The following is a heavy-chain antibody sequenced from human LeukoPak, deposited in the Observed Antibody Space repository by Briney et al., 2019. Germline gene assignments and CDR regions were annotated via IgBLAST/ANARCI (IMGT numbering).Heavy chain of an antibody. D-gene: IGHD6-19*01. J-gene: IGHJ4*02. CDR2: INPNSGGT. V-gene: IGHV1-2*02. CDR3: ARDLSLAVPVQGY. CDR1: GYTFTGYY. Sequence: ASVKVSCKASGYTFTGYYMHWVRQAPGQGLEWMGWINPNSGGTNYAQKFQGRVTMTGDTSISTAYMELSRLRSDDTAVYYCARDLSLAVPVQGYWGQGTLVTVSS.